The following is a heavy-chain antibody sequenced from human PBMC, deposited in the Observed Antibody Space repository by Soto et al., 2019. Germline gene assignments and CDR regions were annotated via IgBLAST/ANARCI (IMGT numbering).Heavy chain of an antibody. Sequence: SVKVSCKASGGTFSSYTISWVRQAPGQGLEWMGRIIPILGIANYAQKFQGRVTITADKSTSTAYMELSSLRSEDTAVYYCACYGLMLDYYYMDVWGKGTTVTVS. CDR1: GGTFSSYT. V-gene: IGHV1-69*02. J-gene: IGHJ6*03. D-gene: IGHD5-18*01. CDR2: IIPILGIA. CDR3: ACYGLMLDYYYMDV.